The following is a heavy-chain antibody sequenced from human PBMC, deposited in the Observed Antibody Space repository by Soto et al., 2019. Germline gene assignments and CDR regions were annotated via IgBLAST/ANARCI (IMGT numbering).Heavy chain of an antibody. V-gene: IGHV1-18*04. CDR2: ISAYNGNT. CDR1: GYTFTSYG. Sequence: ASVKVSSKASGYTFTSYGISWVRQAPGQGLEWMGWISAYNGNTNYAQKLQGRVTMTTDTSTSTAYMELRSLRSDATAVDYCAREVAEWLLCGYYYYGMDVWGQGTTVTVSS. J-gene: IGHJ6*02. D-gene: IGHD3-3*01. CDR3: AREVAEWLLCGYYYYGMDV.